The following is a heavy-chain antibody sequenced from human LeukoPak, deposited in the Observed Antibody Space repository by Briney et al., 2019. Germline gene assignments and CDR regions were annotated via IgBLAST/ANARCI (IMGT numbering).Heavy chain of an antibody. CDR3: ARAQSNQMATKI. V-gene: IGHV1-69*06. CDR1: GYTFGTHW. D-gene: IGHD5-24*01. CDR2: IIPIFGTA. J-gene: IGHJ4*02. Sequence: SVKVSCKASGYTFGTHWMHWVRQAPGQGLEWMGGIIPIFGTANYAQKFQGRVTITADKSTSTAYTELSSLRSEDTAVYYCARAQSNQMATKIWGQGILVTVSS.